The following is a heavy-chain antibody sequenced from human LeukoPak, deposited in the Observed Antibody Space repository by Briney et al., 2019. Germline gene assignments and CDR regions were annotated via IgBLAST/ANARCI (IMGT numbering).Heavy chain of an antibody. CDR2: IYYSGST. CDR3: ARHVSSDLRLEVVTSDWYFDR. D-gene: IGHD2-21*02. V-gene: IGHV4-39*01. CDR1: GGSISSSRFY. Sequence: SETLSLTCIVSGGSISSSRFYWGWIRQPPGKGLEWIGTIYYSGSTYYNPSLKSRVSISADTSKNQFSLNLSSVTAADTGVYYCARHVSSDLRLEVVTSDWYFDRWGRGILVTVSS. J-gene: IGHJ2*01.